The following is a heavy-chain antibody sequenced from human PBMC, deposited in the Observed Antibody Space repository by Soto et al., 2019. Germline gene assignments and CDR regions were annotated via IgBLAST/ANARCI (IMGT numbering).Heavy chain of an antibody. V-gene: IGHV3-30*18. J-gene: IGHJ5*02. Sequence: QVKLVESGGGVVQPGRSLRLSCAASGFTFSSYGMHWVRQAPGKGLEWVAVISPDGSNKDYADSVKGRFTISRDNSKNTLYLQMNSLRVEDTAVYYCANPRSSLQWPPFDPWGHGPLVTVSS. CDR2: ISPDGSNK. CDR1: GFTFSSYG. D-gene: IGHD6-19*01. CDR3: ANPRSSLQWPPFDP.